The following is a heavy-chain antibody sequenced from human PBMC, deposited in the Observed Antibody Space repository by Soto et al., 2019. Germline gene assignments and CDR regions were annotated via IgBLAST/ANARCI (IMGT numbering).Heavy chain of an antibody. CDR3: ASAGDYTMVRGAPDY. CDR2: IWYDGSNQ. V-gene: IGHV3-33*01. Sequence: QVQLVESGGGVVQPGRSLRLSCAASGFTFSSYGMHWVRQAPGKGLEWVAVIWYDGSNQYYADSVKGRFTISSDNSKNTLYLQMNSLRAEDTAVYYCASAGDYTMVRGAPDYWGQGTLVTVAS. CDR1: GFTFSSYG. J-gene: IGHJ4*02. D-gene: IGHD3-10*01.